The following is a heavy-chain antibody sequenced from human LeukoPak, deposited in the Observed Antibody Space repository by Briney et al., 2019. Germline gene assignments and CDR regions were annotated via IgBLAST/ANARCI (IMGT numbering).Heavy chain of an antibody. CDR2: INAGNGNT. D-gene: IGHD3-22*01. J-gene: IGHJ4*02. V-gene: IGHV1-3*01. CDR1: GYTFISYA. Sequence: ASVKVSCKASGYTFISYAMHWVRQAPGQRLEWMGWINAGNGNTKYSQKFQGRVTITRDTSASTAYMELSSLRSEDTAVYYCARSVGDSSGYRYWGQGTLVTVSS. CDR3: ARSVGDSSGYRY.